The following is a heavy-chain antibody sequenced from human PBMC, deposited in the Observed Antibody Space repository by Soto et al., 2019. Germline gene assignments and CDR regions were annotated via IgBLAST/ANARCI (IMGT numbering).Heavy chain of an antibody. V-gene: IGHV2-70*11. CDR1: GFSLNTRGMS. D-gene: IGHD2-21*02. CDR2: IDWDDDK. Sequence: SGPTLVNPTQTITLTCTFSGFSLNTRGMSVSWIRRPPGKALEWLARIDWDDDKYYSPSLETRLTISKDSSKNEVVLTLTETDPVYIATYYFARTRKTRLPFDYWGQGTLVTVSS. CDR3: ARTRKTRLPFDY. J-gene: IGHJ4*02.